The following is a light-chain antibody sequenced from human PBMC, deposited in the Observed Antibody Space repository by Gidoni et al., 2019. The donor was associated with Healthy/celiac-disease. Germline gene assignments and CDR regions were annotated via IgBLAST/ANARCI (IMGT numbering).Light chain of an antibody. CDR3: QQYYSYPWT. J-gene: IGKJ1*01. CDR1: QGISSY. V-gene: IGKV1-8*01. Sequence: IRMTQSPSSFSASTGDRVTITCRASQGISSYLAWYQQKPGKAPKLLIYAASTLQSGVPSRFSGSGSGTDFTLTISCLQSEDFATYYCQQYYSYPWTFGQGTKVEIK. CDR2: AAS.